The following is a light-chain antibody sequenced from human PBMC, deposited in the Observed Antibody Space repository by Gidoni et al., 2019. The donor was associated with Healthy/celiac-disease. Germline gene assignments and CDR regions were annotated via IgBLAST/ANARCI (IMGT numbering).Light chain of an antibody. V-gene: IGLV1-51*01. CDR3: GTWDSSLSAGV. Sequence: QSVLTQPPSVSAAPGQKVTISCSGSSSNIGNNYVSWYQQLPGTAPKLLIYDNKKRPSGIPDRFSGSKSSTSATLSITGLQTGDEADYYCGTWDSSLSAGVLGGGTKLTVL. CDR2: DNK. J-gene: IGLJ3*02. CDR1: SSNIGNNY.